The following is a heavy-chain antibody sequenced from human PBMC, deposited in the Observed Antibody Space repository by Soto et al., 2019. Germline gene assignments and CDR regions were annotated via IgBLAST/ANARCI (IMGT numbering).Heavy chain of an antibody. CDR2: IYYSGST. Sequence: PSEALSLTCTGSGGSISSSIYYSGWIRQAPGKGLEWIGSIYYSGSTYYNPSLKSRVTISVNTTKNQFSLKLSSLTAADTAVYYCPSSLGPYIAVADTVNWFDPWGQGALVTVSS. J-gene: IGHJ5*02. V-gene: IGHV4-39*01. CDR1: GGSISSSIYY. CDR3: PSSLGPYIAVADTVNWFDP. D-gene: IGHD6-19*01.